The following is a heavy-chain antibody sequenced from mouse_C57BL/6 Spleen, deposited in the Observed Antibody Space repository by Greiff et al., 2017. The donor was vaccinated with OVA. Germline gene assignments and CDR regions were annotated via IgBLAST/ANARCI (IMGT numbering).Heavy chain of an antibody. V-gene: IGHV3-6*01. D-gene: IGHD1-1*01. CDR1: GYSITSGYY. Sequence: VQLQQSGPGLVKPSQSLSLTCSVTGYSITSGYYWNWIRQFPGNKLEWMGYISYDGSNNYNPSLKNRISITRDTSKNQFFLKLNSVTTEDTATYYCAREGGHYGSSPFAYWGQGTLVTVSA. J-gene: IGHJ3*01. CDR2: ISYDGSN. CDR3: AREGGHYGSSPFAY.